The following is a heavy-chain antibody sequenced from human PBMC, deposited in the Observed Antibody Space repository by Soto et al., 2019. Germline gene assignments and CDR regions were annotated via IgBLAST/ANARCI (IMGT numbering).Heavy chain of an antibody. J-gene: IGHJ5*02. Sequence: GGSLRLSCAASGFTFSSYGMHWVRQAPGKGLEWVAVIWYDGSNKYYADSVKGRFTISRDNSKNTLYLQMNSLRAEDTAVYYCARDQLEVVTAIQDNWFDPWGQGTLVTVSS. CDR2: IWYDGSNK. CDR3: ARDQLEVVTAIQDNWFDP. V-gene: IGHV3-33*01. D-gene: IGHD2-21*02. CDR1: GFTFSSYG.